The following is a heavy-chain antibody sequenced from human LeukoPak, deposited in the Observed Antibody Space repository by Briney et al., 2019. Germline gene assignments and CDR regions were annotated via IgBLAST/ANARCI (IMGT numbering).Heavy chain of an antibody. J-gene: IGHJ6*03. D-gene: IGHD5-18*01. CDR3: AQGVTDYYYYYYTDV. CDR1: GFTFSSYA. V-gene: IGHV3-23*01. Sequence: PGGSLRLSCAASGFTFSSYAMSWVRQAPGKGLEWVSAISGSGGSTYYADSVKGRFTISRDNSKNTLYLQMNSLRAEDTAVYYCAQGVTDYYYYYYTDVWGKGTTVTVSS. CDR2: ISGSGGST.